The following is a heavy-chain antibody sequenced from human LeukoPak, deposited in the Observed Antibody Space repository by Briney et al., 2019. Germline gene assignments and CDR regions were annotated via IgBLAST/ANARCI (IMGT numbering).Heavy chain of an antibody. CDR3: ARHVTSGWYTWALDY. D-gene: IGHD6-19*01. CDR1: GDSISSYY. J-gene: IGHJ4*02. V-gene: IGHV4-4*09. Sequence: SETLSLTCTVSGDSISSYYWSWIRQPPGKRLEWIGYIYTSGSTNYNPSLNPSLKSRVTISVDTSKNQFSLKLTSVSAADTAVYYCARHVTSGWYTWALDYWGQGTLVTVSS. CDR2: IYTSGST.